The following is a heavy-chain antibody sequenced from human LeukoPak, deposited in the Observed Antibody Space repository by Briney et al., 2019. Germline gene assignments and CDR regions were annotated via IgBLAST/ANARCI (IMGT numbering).Heavy chain of an antibody. Sequence: ASVKVSCKASGYTFTGYYMHWVRQAPGQGLEWMGWINPNSGGTNYAQKFQGWVTMTRDTSISTAYMELSRLRSDDTAVYYCARDIVATTSSPDYYYGMDVWGQGTTVTVSS. V-gene: IGHV1-2*04. J-gene: IGHJ6*02. CDR3: ARDIVATTSSPDYYYGMDV. CDR1: GYTFTGYY. D-gene: IGHD5-12*01. CDR2: INPNSGGT.